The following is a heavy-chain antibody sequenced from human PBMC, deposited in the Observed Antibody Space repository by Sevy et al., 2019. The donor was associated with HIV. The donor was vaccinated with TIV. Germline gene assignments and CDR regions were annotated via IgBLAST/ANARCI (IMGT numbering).Heavy chain of an antibody. CDR3: ATTKDYYGSSGYPFDY. V-gene: IGHV1-24*01. CDR2: FDPEDGET. D-gene: IGHD3-22*01. J-gene: IGHJ4*02. Sequence: ASVKVSCKVSGYTLTQLSMNWVRQAPGKGLEWMGSFDPEDGETIYAQKFQGRVTMTEDRSTDPAYMDLSSLRSEDTAVYYCATTKDYYGSSGYPFDYWGQGTLVTVSS. CDR1: GYTLTQLS.